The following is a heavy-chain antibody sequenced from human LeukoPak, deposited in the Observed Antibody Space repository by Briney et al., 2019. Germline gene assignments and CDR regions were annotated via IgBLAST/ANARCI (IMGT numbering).Heavy chain of an antibody. V-gene: IGHV4-4*07. Sequence: SETLSLTCSVSGDSTIYNYWSWIRQPAGKGLEWIGRIFSDGKSNYSPSLESRVTMSVDNAKNQFSLRLSSVTAADTAVYYCARGPGVFGRIWYMDVWGQGTTVSVSS. J-gene: IGHJ6*03. D-gene: IGHD3-3*01. CDR1: GDSTIYNY. CDR3: ARGPGVFGRIWYMDV. CDR2: IFSDGKS.